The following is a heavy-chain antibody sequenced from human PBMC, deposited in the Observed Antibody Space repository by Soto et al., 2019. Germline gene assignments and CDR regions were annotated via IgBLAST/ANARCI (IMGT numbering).Heavy chain of an antibody. CDR3: ARETTIAAAGVYYYGMDV. CDR1: GYTFTSYD. J-gene: IGHJ6*02. Sequence: ASVKVSCKASGYTFTSYDINWVRQATGEGLEWMGWMNPNSGNTGYAQKFQGRVTMTTDTSTSTAYMELSSLRSEDTAVYYCARETTIAAAGVYYYGMDVWGQGTTVTVSS. D-gene: IGHD6-13*01. V-gene: IGHV1-8*01. CDR2: MNPNSGNT.